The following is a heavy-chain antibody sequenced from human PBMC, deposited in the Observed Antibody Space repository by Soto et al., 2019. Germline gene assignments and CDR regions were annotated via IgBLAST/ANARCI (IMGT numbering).Heavy chain of an antibody. CDR3: ARDRSPVVVAATSEAFDI. CDR1: GFTFSSYS. J-gene: IGHJ3*02. Sequence: PGGSLRLSCAASGFTFSSYSMNWVRQAPGKGLEWVSYISSSSSTIYYADSVKGRFTISRDNAKNSLYLQMNSLRDEDTAVYYCARDRSPVVVAATSEAFDIWGQGTRVTVSS. V-gene: IGHV3-48*02. D-gene: IGHD2-15*01. CDR2: ISSSSSTI.